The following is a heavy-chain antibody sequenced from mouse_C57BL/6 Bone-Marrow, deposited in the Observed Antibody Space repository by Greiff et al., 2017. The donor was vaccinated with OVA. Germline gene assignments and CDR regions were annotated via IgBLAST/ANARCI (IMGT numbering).Heavy chain of an antibody. CDR3: AREESNYGDSFDY. Sequence: QVQLQQPGAELVKPGASVKLSCKASGYTFTSYWMHWVKQRPGRGLEWIGRIYPNSGGTNYNEKFKSKATLTVDKPSSTAYMQLSSLTSEDSEVYYCAREESNYGDSFDYWGQGTTLTVSS. J-gene: IGHJ2*01. CDR2: IYPNSGGT. V-gene: IGHV1-72*01. CDR1: GYTFTSYW. D-gene: IGHD1-1*02.